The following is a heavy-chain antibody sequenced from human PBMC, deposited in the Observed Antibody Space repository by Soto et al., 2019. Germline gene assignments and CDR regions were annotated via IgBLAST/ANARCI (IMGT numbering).Heavy chain of an antibody. V-gene: IGHV2-5*02. CDR3: AHGSGWLFDY. J-gene: IGHJ4*02. CDR1: GFSLSTRDVG. CDR2: LYWDDEN. D-gene: IGHD6-19*01. Sequence: QITLKESGPTLVKPTQTLTLTCTFSGFSLSTRDVGVGWIRQPPGKALEWLALLYWDDENRYSPSLRRRLTLTKDTSKIQVVLTMTNMDPVDTATYYCAHGSGWLFDYWGPGTLVTVSS.